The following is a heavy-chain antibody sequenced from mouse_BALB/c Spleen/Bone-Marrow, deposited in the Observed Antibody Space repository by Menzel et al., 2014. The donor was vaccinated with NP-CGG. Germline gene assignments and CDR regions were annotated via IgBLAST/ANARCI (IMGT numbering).Heavy chain of an antibody. CDR1: GYSFTGYN. V-gene: IGHV1-39*01. CDR2: IDPYYGGT. D-gene: IGHD1-1*01. J-gene: IGHJ4*01. CDR3: AISVSLRAMDY. Sequence: VQLQQSGPELEKPGGSVKISCKASGYSFTGYNMNWVRQSNGKSLEWIGDIDPYYGGTSYNQKLKDKATLTVDKSSSTAYMQLKSLTSEDSAVYYCAISVSLRAMDYWGQGTSVTVSS.